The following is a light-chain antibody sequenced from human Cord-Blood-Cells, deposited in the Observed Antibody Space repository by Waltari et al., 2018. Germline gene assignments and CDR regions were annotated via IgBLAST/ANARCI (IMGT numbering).Light chain of an antibody. CDR1: QSICSY. CDR2: AAS. J-gene: IGKJ1*01. Sequence: DIHMTHSPSSLSPSSRDRVTSTCRASQSICSYSNWYQQKPRKAPKLLIYAASSLQSGVPSRFSGSGSGTDFTRTISSLQAEDFASYYGEQSYSTPLATFGQGTKVEIK. CDR3: EQSYSTPLAT. V-gene: IGKV1-39*01.